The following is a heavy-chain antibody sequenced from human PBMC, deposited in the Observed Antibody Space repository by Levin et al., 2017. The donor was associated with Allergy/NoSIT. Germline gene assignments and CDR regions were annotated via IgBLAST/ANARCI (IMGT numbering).Heavy chain of an antibody. V-gene: IGHV3-74*01. CDR2: INSDGSST. D-gene: IGHD5-18*01. Sequence: GGSLRLSCAASGFTFSSYWMHWVRQAPGKGLVWVSRINSDGSSTNYADSVKGRFTISRDNAKNTLYLQMNSLRADDTAVYYCASAPNSGYTYTIGYWGQGTLVTVSS. CDR1: GFTFSSYW. CDR3: ASAPNSGYTYTIGY. J-gene: IGHJ4*02.